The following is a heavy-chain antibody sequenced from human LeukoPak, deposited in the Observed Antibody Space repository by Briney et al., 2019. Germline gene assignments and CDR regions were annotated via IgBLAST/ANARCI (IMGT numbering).Heavy chain of an antibody. CDR3: ARGGWGGSWPFDL. Sequence: GGSLRLSCAASEFTVSSNYMSWVRQAPGKGLEWVSVIYSGGSTYSADSVKGRSTISRDNSKNTLYLQMNSLRAEDTAVYYCARGGWGGSWPFDLWGQGTLVTVSS. CDR2: IYSGGST. D-gene: IGHD2-15*01. V-gene: IGHV3-53*01. CDR1: EFTVSSNY. J-gene: IGHJ5*02.